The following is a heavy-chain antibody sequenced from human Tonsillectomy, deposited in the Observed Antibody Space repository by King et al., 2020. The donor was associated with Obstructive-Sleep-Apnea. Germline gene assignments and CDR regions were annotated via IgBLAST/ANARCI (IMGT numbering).Heavy chain of an antibody. Sequence: VQLVESGFELKKPGASVKVSCKASGYVFNRYGINWVRQAPGQGLQWMGWIDANTGNPTYAQGLAGRFVISWDTSINTAYLHISSLKPEDTAMYYCAKPITADTYYFEHWGQGTLVTVSS. D-gene: IGHD5-18*01. CDR3: AKPITADTYYFEH. J-gene: IGHJ4*02. CDR2: IDANTGNP. V-gene: IGHV7-4-1*02. CDR1: GYVFNRYG.